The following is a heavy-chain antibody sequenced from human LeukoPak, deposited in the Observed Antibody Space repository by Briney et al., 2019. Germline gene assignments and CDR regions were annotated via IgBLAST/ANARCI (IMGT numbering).Heavy chain of an antibody. CDR3: ARGEIFSTVVTDY. V-gene: IGHV1-69*04. D-gene: IGHD4-23*01. J-gene: IGHJ4*02. Sequence: SVKVSCKASGGTFSSYAISWVRQAPGQGLEWMGRIIPILGIANYAQKFQGRVTITADKSTSTAYMELSSLRSEDTAVYYCARGEIFSTVVTDYWGQGTLVTVSS. CDR1: GGTFSSYA. CDR2: IIPILGIA.